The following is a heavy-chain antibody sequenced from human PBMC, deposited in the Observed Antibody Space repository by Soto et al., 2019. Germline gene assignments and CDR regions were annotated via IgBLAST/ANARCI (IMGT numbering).Heavy chain of an antibody. CDR1: GFTFSSYE. J-gene: IGHJ4*02. V-gene: IGHV3-48*03. CDR2: ISSSGSTI. D-gene: IGHD3-16*01. Sequence: EVQLVESGGGLVQPGGSLRLSCAASGFTFSSYEMNWVRQAPGKGLEWVSYISSSGSTIYYADSVKGRFTISRDNAKNSLYLQMNSLRDEDTAVYYCARDGDYDYVWGSPPPFDYWGQGTLVTVSS. CDR3: ARDGDYDYVWGSPPPFDY.